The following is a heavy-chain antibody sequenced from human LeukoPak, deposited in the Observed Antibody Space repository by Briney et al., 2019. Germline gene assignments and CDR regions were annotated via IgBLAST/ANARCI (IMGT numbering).Heavy chain of an antibody. J-gene: IGHJ4*02. Sequence: GESLKISCKGSGYSFTSYWIGWVRPMPGKGLEWMGIIYPGDSDTRYSPSFQGQVTISADKSISTAYLQWSSLKASDTAMYYCARPGFRLRYFDWSFDYWGQGTLVTVSS. V-gene: IGHV5-51*01. CDR1: GYSFTSYW. D-gene: IGHD3-9*01. CDR2: IYPGDSDT. CDR3: ARPGFRLRYFDWSFDY.